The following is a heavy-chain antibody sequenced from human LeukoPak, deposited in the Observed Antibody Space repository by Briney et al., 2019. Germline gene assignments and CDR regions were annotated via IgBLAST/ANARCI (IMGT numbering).Heavy chain of an antibody. CDR2: ISAYNGNT. CDR1: GYTFTSYG. Sequence: ASVKVSCKASGYTFTSYGISWVRQAPGQGLEWMGWISAYNGNTNYAQKLQGRVTMTTDTSTSTAYMELRSLRSDDTAVYYCARDYDILTGAIRYYYYYGMDVWGQGTTVTVSS. V-gene: IGHV1-18*01. J-gene: IGHJ6*02. D-gene: IGHD3-9*01. CDR3: ARDYDILTGAIRYYYYYGMDV.